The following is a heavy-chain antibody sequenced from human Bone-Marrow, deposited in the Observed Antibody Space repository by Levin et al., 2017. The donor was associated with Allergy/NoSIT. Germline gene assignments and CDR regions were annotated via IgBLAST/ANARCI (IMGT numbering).Heavy chain of an antibody. D-gene: IGHD1-14*01. CDR1: GITVGNNY. CDR3: ARDRPETSLGY. Sequence: GESLKISCAASGITVGNNYMSWVRQAPGKGLEWVSHIYSSGVTRYADSVRGRFTISRDSSKNTVFLQMSSLGVEDTAVYYYARDRPETSLGYWGQGTLVTVSS. J-gene: IGHJ4*02. V-gene: IGHV3-53*01. CDR2: IYSSGVT.